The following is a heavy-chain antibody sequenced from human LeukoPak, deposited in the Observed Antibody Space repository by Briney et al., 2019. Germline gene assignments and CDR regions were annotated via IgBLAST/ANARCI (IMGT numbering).Heavy chain of an antibody. D-gene: IGHD2-2*01. V-gene: IGHV1-18*01. J-gene: IGHJ5*02. CDR2: ISVYNGST. CDR3: ARDCSSHSCYFYP. Sequence: ASVKVSCKTSGYTFNDFGISWMRQAPGQGFEWMGWISVYNGSTKYAPKVQDRVTVTTDTSTSTAYMEQKSLRSDDTAIYYCARDCSSHSCYFYPWGQGTLVTVSS. CDR1: GYTFNDFG.